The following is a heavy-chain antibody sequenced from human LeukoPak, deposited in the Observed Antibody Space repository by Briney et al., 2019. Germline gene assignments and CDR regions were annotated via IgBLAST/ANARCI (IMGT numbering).Heavy chain of an antibody. CDR3: APTAEAYTSWWKV. CDR1: GYRFIDDY. J-gene: IGHJ4*02. D-gene: IGHD3-16*01. V-gene: IGHV1-2*02. CDR2: INPDSGFT. Sequence: ASVKVSCKASGYRFIDDYMHWVRQAPGQGLEFMGWINPDSGFTNYAQKFKGRVTMTRDTSISTAYLEVRSLTSDDTAVYYCAPTAEAYTSWWKVWGQGTLVTVSS.